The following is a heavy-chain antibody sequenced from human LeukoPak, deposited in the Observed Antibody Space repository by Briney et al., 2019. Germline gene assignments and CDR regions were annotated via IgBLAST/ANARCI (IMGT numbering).Heavy chain of an antibody. CDR2: TSYTGST. D-gene: IGHD3-22*01. J-gene: IGHJ6*03. CDR3: ARHFYASSGYYYYYYIDV. Sequence: SETLSLTCSVSGDSLSSSSHYWGWIRQPPGKGVEWNGSTSYTGSTYYNASLKSRVTISVDTSENQFSLKLNSVTAADTAVYYCARHFYASSGYYYYYYIDVWGKGTTVTVSS. V-gene: IGHV4-39*01. CDR1: GDSLSSSSHY.